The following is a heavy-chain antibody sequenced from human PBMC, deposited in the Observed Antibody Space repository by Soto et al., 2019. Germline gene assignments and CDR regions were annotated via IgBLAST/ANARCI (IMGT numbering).Heavy chain of an antibody. V-gene: IGHV1-18*01. J-gene: IGHJ6*03. CDR3: ARAISDNPQGPYYYYYYMDV. Sequence: VEVFSKASCLTLYSKCICSVGHAPGKRAGGMGWISAYNGNTNYAQKLQGRVTITRDTSASTAYMELSSLRSEDTAVYYCARAISDNPQGPYYYYYYMDVWGKGTTVTVSS. CDR2: ISAYNGNT. CDR1: CLTLYSKC.